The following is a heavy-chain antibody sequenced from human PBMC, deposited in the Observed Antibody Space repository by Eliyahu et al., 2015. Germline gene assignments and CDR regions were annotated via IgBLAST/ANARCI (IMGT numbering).Heavy chain of an antibody. J-gene: IGHJ5*02. CDR3: ARTRSSSLYCSGGSCYSVKVPLNWFDP. V-gene: IGHV1-46*01. D-gene: IGHD2-15*01. CDR2: INPSGGST. Sequence: QVQLVQSGAEVKKPGASVKVSCKASGYTFTXYYMHWVRXAPGQGLEWMGIINPSGGSTSYAQKFQGRVTMTRDTSTSTVYMELSSLRSEDTAVYYCARTRSSSLYCSGGSCYSVKVPLNWFDPWGQGTLVTVSS. CDR1: GYTFTXYY.